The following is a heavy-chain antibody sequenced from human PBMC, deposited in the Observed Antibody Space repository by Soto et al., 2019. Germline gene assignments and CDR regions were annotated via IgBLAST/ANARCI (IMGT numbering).Heavy chain of an antibody. D-gene: IGHD3-22*01. CDR2: ISSNSSYI. V-gene: IGHV3-21*01. J-gene: IGHJ3*02. CDR1: GFTFSSYS. Sequence: PGGSLRLSCAASGFTFSSYSMNWVRQAPGKGLEWVSVISSNSSYIYYADSVKGRFTISRDNSKNTLYLQMNSLRAEDTAVYYCARSYYYDSSGYSHDAFDIWGQGTMVTVSS. CDR3: ARSYYYDSSGYSHDAFDI.